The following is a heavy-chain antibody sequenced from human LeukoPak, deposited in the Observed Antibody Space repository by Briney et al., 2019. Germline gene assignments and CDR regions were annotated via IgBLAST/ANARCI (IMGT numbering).Heavy chain of an antibody. CDR2: ISAYNGNT. CDR3: ARTTILLSDYYDSSGYYNYFDY. D-gene: IGHD3-22*01. CDR1: GYTLTELS. J-gene: IGHJ4*02. Sequence: ASVKVSCKVSGYTLTELSMHWVRQAPGKGLEWMGWISAYNGNTNYAQKLQGRVTMTTDTSTSTAYMELRSLRSDDTAVYYCARTTILLSDYYDSSGYYNYFDYWGQGTLVTVSS. V-gene: IGHV1-18*01.